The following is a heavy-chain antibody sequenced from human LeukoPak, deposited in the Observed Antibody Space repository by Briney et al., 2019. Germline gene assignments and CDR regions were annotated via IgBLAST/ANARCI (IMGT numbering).Heavy chain of an antibody. J-gene: IGHJ5*02. CDR2: INHSGST. D-gene: IGHD3-16*02. CDR1: GGSFSGYY. V-gene: IGHV4-34*01. Sequence: PSETLSLTCAVYGGSFSGYYWSWIRQPPGKGLEWIGEINHSGSTNYNPSLKSRVTISVDTSKSQFSLKLSSVTAADTAVYYCAKTPYDYIWGSYRYWFDPWGQGTLVTVSS. CDR3: AKTPYDYIWGSYRYWFDP.